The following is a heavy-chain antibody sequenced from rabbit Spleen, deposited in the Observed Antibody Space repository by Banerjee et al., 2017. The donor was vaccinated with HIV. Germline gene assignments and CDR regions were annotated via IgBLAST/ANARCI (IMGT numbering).Heavy chain of an antibody. V-gene: IGHV1S45*01. J-gene: IGHJ6*01. D-gene: IGHD1-1*01. CDR2: ISAGVSFTT. Sequence: QEQLEESGGDLVKPEGSLTLTCAASGFSFSYSDYMCWVRQPPGKGPEWIACISAGVSFTTYYATWAKGRFTISRTSSTTVTLQMTSLTAADRAAYFCARDLVGVIGWNFYLWGQGTLVTVS. CDR3: ARDLVGVIGWNFYL. CDR1: GFSFSYSDY.